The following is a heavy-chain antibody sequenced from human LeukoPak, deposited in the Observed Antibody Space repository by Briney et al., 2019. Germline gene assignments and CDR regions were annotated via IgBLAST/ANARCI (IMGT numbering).Heavy chain of an antibody. J-gene: IGHJ6*02. CDR1: GFSFSSYA. Sequence: GGSLRLSCAASGFSFSSYAMSWVRQAPGKGLEWVSVIGGSGVNTNYADSVKGRFTISRDNSKNTLYLQVNSLRADDSAVYYCAKLRSSSFWYYGMDVWGQGTTVTVSS. CDR3: AKLRSSSFWYYGMDV. D-gene: IGHD6-6*01. CDR2: IGGSGVNT. V-gene: IGHV3-23*01.